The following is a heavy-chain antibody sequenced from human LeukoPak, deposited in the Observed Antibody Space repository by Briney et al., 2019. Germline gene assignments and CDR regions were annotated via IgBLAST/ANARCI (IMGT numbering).Heavy chain of an antibody. J-gene: IGHJ3*02. CDR1: GFTFSSYA. Sequence: GGSLRLSCAASGFTFSSYAMSWVRHAPGKGLEWVSAISGSDGSTYYADSVKGRFTTSRDNSKNTLYLQMNSLRAEDTAVYYCAKRQGSGSYYMGAFDIWGQGTMVTVSS. V-gene: IGHV3-23*01. CDR3: AKRQGSGSYYMGAFDI. CDR2: ISGSDGST. D-gene: IGHD1-26*01.